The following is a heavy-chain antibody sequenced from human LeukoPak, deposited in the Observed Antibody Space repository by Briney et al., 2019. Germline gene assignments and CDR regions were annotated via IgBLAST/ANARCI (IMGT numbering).Heavy chain of an antibody. D-gene: IGHD3-9*01. CDR2: IKQDGSEK. J-gene: IGHJ4*02. CDR3: ARVSYYDILSPSYYFDF. V-gene: IGHV3-7*03. Sequence: GGSLRLSCAASGFTFSSYWMSWVRQAPGKGLEWVANIKQDGSEKYYVDSVKGRFTISRDNAKNSLYLQMNSLRAEDTAIYYCARVSYYDILSPSYYFDFWGQGTLVTVSS. CDR1: GFTFSSYW.